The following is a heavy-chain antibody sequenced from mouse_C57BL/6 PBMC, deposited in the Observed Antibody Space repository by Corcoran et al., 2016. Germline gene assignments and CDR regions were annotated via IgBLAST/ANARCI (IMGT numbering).Heavy chain of an antibody. Sequence: QVTLKESGPGILQSSQTLSLTCSFSGFSLSTSGIGVSWIRQTSGKGLEWLAHIYWDDDKRDNPSLKSRLQISKDTSRNQVFLKITSVDTADTATYYCARGATNYGSSYGYFDYWGQGTTLTVSS. J-gene: IGHJ2*01. CDR1: GFSLSTSGIG. CDR3: ARGATNYGSSYGYFDY. CDR2: IYWDDDK. D-gene: IGHD1-1*01. V-gene: IGHV8-12*01.